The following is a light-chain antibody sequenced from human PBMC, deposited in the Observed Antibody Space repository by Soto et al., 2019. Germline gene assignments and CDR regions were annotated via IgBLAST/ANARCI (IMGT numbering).Light chain of an antibody. J-gene: IGKJ1*01. Sequence: EMVMTQAPATLSVSRWERATLSCMASQSVSTNLAWYQQKPGQAPRLLIYGASTRATGLPARYSGSGSGTEFTLTISSHQSEDFAVYYCQQYHDWPWTFVQGTKVLIK. V-gene: IGKV3-15*01. CDR3: QQYHDWPWT. CDR1: QSVSTN. CDR2: GAS.